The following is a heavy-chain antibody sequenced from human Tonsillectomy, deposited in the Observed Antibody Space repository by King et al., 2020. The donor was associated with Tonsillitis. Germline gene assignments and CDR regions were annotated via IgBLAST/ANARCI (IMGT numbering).Heavy chain of an antibody. CDR3: RAAAGKDFEY. CDR2: IKPDGSEQ. Sequence: VQLVESGGDLVQPGGSLTLSCAVSGLPFSTYWMNWVRQAPGKGLEWVAYIKPDGSEQFHVDSVKGRFTISRYNAKNSVYLHMNSLRAEDSAISSCRAAAGKDFEYWGQGTLVTVSS. J-gene: IGHJ4*02. D-gene: IGHD6-13*01. CDR1: GLPFSTYW. V-gene: IGHV3-7*01.